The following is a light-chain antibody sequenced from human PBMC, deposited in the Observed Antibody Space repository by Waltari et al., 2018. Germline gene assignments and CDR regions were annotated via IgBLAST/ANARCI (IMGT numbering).Light chain of an antibody. CDR1: INDIGYYNF. Sequence: QSALTQPASVSGSPGQSITISCTGTINDIGYYNFVSWYQQHPGKAPRLIIFDVTRWPSGVSHRFSGSKSGSAASQTISGLQAEDEADYYCASYTNTNTIIFGEGTKVAVL. CDR2: DVT. V-gene: IGLV2-14*03. CDR3: ASYTNTNTII. J-gene: IGLJ2*01.